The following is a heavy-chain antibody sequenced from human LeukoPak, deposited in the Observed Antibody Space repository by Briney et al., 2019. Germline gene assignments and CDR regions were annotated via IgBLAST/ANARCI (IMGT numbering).Heavy chain of an antibody. V-gene: IGHV3-23*01. CDR1: GFTFTNYA. Sequence: GGSLRLSCATSGFTFTNYAMSWVRQAPGKGLEWVSAIGASGGNTYYADSVKGRFTISRDNSKNMLYLQMNSLRAEDTAVYYCAKDRIKDGYNDYWDQGILVTVSS. D-gene: IGHD5-24*01. J-gene: IGHJ4*02. CDR3: AKDRIKDGYNDY. CDR2: IGASGGNT.